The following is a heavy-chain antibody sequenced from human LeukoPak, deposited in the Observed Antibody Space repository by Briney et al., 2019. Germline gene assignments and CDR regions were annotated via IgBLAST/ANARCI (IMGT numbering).Heavy chain of an antibody. CDR2: IKQDGNEK. Sequence: GGSLRLSCAASGFRFNTYWMSWVRQAPGKGLEWVANIKQDGNEKYYADSVKGRFTISGDNGKNSLDLQMNSLRADDTAVYYCARDTLGEGEDANYAVYYFDYWGQGTVVTVSS. D-gene: IGHD4/OR15-4a*01. V-gene: IGHV3-7*01. J-gene: IGHJ4*02. CDR1: GFRFNTYW. CDR3: ARDTLGEGEDANYAVYYFDY.